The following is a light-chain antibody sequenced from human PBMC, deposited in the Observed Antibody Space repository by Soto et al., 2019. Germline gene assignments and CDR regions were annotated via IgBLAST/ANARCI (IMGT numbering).Light chain of an antibody. CDR2: GSS. Sequence: DIQMTQSASSLSASVGDRLPITCGASQAIRNDLAWYQQKPGRAPKRLIYGSSSLQSGVPSRFRGRGSGTEFTLTISSLQPEDFEAYYCLQHNVFPRTFGQGTKVDIK. J-gene: IGKJ1*01. CDR1: QAIRND. CDR3: LQHNVFPRT. V-gene: IGKV1-17*01.